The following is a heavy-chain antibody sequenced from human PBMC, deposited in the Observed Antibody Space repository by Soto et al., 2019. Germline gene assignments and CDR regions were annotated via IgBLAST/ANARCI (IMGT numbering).Heavy chain of an antibody. V-gene: IGHV1-8*01. CDR3: ARPSVAVTTRDDAFDI. CDR1: GYTFTSHD. Sequence: QVQLVQSGAEVKKPGASVTVSCKASGYTFTSHDINWVRQATGQGLEWMGWMNPNSGNTGYAQKFQGRVSMTRDTSISTVYMELSSLRSDDTAVYYCARPSVAVTTRDDAFDIWGQGTMVTVSS. J-gene: IGHJ3*02. CDR2: MNPNSGNT. D-gene: IGHD4-17*01.